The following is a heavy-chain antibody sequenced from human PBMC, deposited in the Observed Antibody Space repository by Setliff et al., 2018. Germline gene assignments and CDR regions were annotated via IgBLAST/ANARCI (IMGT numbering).Heavy chain of an antibody. CDR3: ARDRTAYTYGLDV. CDR2: IYHNGNT. V-gene: IGHV4-59*01. Sequence: NPSETLSLTCTVSGGSISPYFWSWIRQPPGKGLEWIGYIYHNGNTNFNPSLKSRVNMSVDTSNNQFVLNLEAVTAADTAVYYCARDRTAYTYGLDVWGQGTTVTVSS. CDR1: GGSISPYF. J-gene: IGHJ6*02. D-gene: IGHD3-16*01.